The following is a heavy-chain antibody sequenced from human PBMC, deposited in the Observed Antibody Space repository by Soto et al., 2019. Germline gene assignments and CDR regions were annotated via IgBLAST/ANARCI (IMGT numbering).Heavy chain of an antibody. V-gene: IGHV4-30-2*06. J-gene: IGHJ5*02. CDR1: GGSIGSDGYS. D-gene: IGHD3-22*01. CDR2: IYHSGST. CDR3: ARTFYFDSPGYYYFFVDX. Sequence: SETLSLTCAVSGGSIGSDGYSWSWIRQSPGKGLELIGHIYHSGSTYYTPSLTRRVTITVDTSKNQLSLNLRSMTAADTAVYFCARTFYFDSPGYYYFFVDXWGQGALVTVSX.